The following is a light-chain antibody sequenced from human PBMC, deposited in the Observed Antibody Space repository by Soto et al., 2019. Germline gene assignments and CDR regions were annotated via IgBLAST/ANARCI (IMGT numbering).Light chain of an antibody. CDR1: QSVSSN. J-gene: IGKJ1*01. V-gene: IGKV3-15*01. Sequence: EIMMTQSPATLSVSPGERATLSCRASQSVSSNLAWYQQKPGQAPRLLIYDASTRATGIPARFSGSGSGIEFTLTISSLQSEDFAVYYCQQYNNWPPGTFGQGTKVEIK. CDR2: DAS. CDR3: QQYNNWPPGT.